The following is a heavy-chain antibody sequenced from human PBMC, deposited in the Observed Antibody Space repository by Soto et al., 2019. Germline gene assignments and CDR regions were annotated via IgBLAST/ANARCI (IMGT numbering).Heavy chain of an antibody. CDR1: GFTFSIYW. Sequence: GSMRLSCEASGFTFSIYWMHWVRQAPGKGLVWVSRINSDGSSTNYADSVKGRFTISRDNAKNTLYLQMNSLRAEDTAVYYCARDPRDYYYYGMDVWGQGTTVTVSS. J-gene: IGHJ6*02. V-gene: IGHV3-74*01. CDR3: ARDPRDYYYYGMDV. CDR2: INSDGSST.